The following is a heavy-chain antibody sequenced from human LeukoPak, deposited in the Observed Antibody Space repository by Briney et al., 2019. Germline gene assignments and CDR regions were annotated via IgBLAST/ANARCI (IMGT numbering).Heavy chain of an antibody. CDR1: GYTVSSYG. J-gene: IGHJ4*02. CDR3: AKDLGATVTIALIDY. V-gene: IGHV3-30*18. D-gene: IGHD4-17*01. CDR2: ISYDGSNK. Sequence: GGSLRHSYADSGYTVSSYGMHWVRQAPGKELEWVAVISYDGSNKYYADSVKGRFTISRDNSKNTLYLQMNSLRAEDTAVYYCAKDLGATVTIALIDYWGQGTLVTVSS.